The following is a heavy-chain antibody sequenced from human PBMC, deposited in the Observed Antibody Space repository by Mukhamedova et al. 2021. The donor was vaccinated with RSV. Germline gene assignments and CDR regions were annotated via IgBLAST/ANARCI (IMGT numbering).Heavy chain of an antibody. D-gene: IGHD5-24*01. Sequence: AGKGLEWMGRMYTRGSTNYSPALNSRVTISMDSSNQFSLKLRSVTAADTAVYYCARGGRWLQSPDAFDIWGQGTKVIVSS. CDR2: MYTRGST. J-gene: IGHJ3*02. CDR3: ARGGRWLQSPDAFDI. V-gene: IGHV4-61*02.